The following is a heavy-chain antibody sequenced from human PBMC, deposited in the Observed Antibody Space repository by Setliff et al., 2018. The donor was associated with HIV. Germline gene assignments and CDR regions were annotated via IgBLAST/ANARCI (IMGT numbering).Heavy chain of an antibody. J-gene: IGHJ5*02. D-gene: IGHD6-13*01. Sequence: GGSLRLSCVTSGFTFTKYGLHWVRQAPGKGLEWVAVISYDGGRKDYAESVKGRFTISRDNPKNSLYLQMNSLRAEDSAVYYCARDLPGMAPWGQGTLVTVSS. CDR1: GFTFTKYG. CDR2: ISYDGGRK. CDR3: ARDLPGMAP. V-gene: IGHV3-33*08.